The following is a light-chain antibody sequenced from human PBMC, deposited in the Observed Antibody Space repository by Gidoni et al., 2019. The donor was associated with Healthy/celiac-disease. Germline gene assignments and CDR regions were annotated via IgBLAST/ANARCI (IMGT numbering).Light chain of an antibody. CDR3: AAWDDSLKVVV. CDR2: YDD. CDR1: SSNIGNNA. Sequence: QSVLTQPPSVSEAPRQRVTISCSGSSSNIGNNAVNWYQQHPGKAPKLLIYYDDLLPSGVSDRFSGSKSGTSASLAISGLQSEDEADYYCAAWDDSLKVVVFGGGTKLTVL. J-gene: IGLJ3*02. V-gene: IGLV1-36*01.